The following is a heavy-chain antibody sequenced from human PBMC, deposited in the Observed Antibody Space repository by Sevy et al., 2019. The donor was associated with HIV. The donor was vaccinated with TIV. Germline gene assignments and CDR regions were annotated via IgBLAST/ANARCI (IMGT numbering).Heavy chain of an antibody. J-gene: IGHJ3*02. V-gene: IGHV3-7*03. Sequence: GGSLRLSCAASGFSFSWYWMSWVRQTPEKGLEWVANIKQAGSEKNYVDSVKGRFTISRDNAKNSLYLQMNSLRVDDTAVYYCATKGGSRPIHAFDTWGQGTMVTVSS. CDR3: ATKGGSRPIHAFDT. CDR1: GFSFSWYW. CDR2: IKQAGSEK. D-gene: IGHD3-10*01.